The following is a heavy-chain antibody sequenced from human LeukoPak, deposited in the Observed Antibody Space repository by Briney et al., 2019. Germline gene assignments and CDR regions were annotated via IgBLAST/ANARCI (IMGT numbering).Heavy chain of an antibody. CDR1: GGSFSGYY. Sequence: SETLSLTCAVYGGSFSGYYWSWIRQPPGKGLEWIGEINHSGSTNYNPSLKSRVTISVDTSKNQFSLKLSSVTAADTAVYYCARDGGDGYKAWGQGTLVTVSS. CDR2: INHSGST. J-gene: IGHJ5*02. CDR3: ARDGGDGYKA. D-gene: IGHD5-24*01. V-gene: IGHV4-34*01.